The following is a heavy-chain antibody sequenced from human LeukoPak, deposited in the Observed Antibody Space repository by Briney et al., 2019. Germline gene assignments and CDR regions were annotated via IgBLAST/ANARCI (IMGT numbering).Heavy chain of an antibody. CDR3: AKAASASAAIDY. CDR1: GFTFSSYG. D-gene: IGHD2-2*01. V-gene: IGHV3-30*02. J-gene: IGHJ4*02. Sequence: PGGSLRLSCAASGFTFSSYGMHWVRQAPGKGLEWVAFIRYDGSNKYYADSVKGRFTISRGNSKNTLYLQMNSLRAEDTAVYYCAKAASASAAIDYWGQGTLVTVSS. CDR2: IRYDGSNK.